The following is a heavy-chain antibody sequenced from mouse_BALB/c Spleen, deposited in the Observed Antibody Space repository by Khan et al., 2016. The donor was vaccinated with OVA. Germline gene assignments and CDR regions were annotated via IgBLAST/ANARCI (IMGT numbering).Heavy chain of an antibody. V-gene: IGHV1S135*01. CDR1: GYSFTTYY. D-gene: IGHD2-2*01. CDR3: TRHGYVAWFTY. CDR2: IDPFNGGH. J-gene: IGHJ3*01. Sequence: LQESGPELMKPGASVKISCKASGYSFTTYYIHWVMQSHGKSIEWIGYIDPFNGGHTYNQKFKGKATLTVDKSSSTAYIHLSNLTSEDASVYYCTRHGYVAWFTYWGQGTLVTVSA.